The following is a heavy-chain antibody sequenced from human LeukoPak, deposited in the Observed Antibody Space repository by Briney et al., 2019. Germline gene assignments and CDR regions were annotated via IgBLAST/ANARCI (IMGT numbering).Heavy chain of an antibody. V-gene: IGHV4-4*09. CDR1: GGFISSYY. CDR3: ARHHYRGPWFDP. J-gene: IGHJ5*02. Sequence: SETLSLTCIVSGGFISSYYWSWIRQPPGKGLEWIGYIYTSGSTSYNPSLKSRVTISVDTSKNQFSLKLSSVTAADAAVYYCARHHYRGPWFDPWGQGTLVTVSS. CDR2: IYTSGST. D-gene: IGHD4-11*01.